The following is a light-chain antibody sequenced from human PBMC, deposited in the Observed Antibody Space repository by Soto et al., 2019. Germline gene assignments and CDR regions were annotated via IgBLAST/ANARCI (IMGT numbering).Light chain of an antibody. CDR3: QQRHMWPIP. V-gene: IGKV3D-20*02. J-gene: IGKJ5*01. Sequence: EIVFTHSPGTLPLSPWEIGAVSFIASQTVRGIYLAWYQQKPGQAPRLLIYDAYNRATGIPPRFSGSGSGTDFTLTISSLEPEDSAVYYCQQRHMWPIPFGQGTRLEI. CDR2: DAY. CDR1: QTVRGIY.